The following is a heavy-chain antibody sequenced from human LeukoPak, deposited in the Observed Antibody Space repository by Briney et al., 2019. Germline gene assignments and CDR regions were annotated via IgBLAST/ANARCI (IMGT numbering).Heavy chain of an antibody. J-gene: IGHJ4*02. V-gene: IGHV3-48*01. CDR1: GFTFSTYN. CDR3: ARGVEAVAGTFDY. Sequence: GGSLRLSCAASGFTFSTYNMNWVRQAPGKGLEWVSFISSGSEIIYYADSVKGRFTVSRDNAKNSLYLQMNSLRAEDTAVYYCARGVEAVAGTFDYWGQGTLVTVSS. CDR2: ISSGSEII. D-gene: IGHD6-19*01.